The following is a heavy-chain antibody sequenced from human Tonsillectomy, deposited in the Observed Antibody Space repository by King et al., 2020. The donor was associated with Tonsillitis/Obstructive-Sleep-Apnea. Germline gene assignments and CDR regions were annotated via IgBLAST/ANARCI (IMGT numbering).Heavy chain of an antibody. CDR1: GYTLTELS. CDR2: FDPEDGET. V-gene: IGHV1-24*01. CDR3: ATKACYCTTGLCYADWYFDL. Sequence: QLVQSGAEVRKPGASVKVSCKVSGYTLTELSMHWVRQAPGKGLEWMGGFDPEDGETIYAQHFQGRLTMTEDTSTDTAYVGLSSLRSEDTAVYYCATKACYCTTGLCYADWYFDLWGRGTLVTVSS. J-gene: IGHJ2*01. D-gene: IGHD2-8*01.